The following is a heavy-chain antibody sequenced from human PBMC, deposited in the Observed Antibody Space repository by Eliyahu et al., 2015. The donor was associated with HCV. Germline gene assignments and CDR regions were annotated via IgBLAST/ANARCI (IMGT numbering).Heavy chain of an antibody. Sequence: CTVSGGSISSGDCYWSWIRQPPGKGLEWIGYIYYSGSTYYNPSLKSRVTISVDTSKNQFSLKLSSVTAADTAVYYCARGGDYADFDYWGQGTLVTVSS. CDR2: IYYSGST. CDR3: ARGGDYADFDY. D-gene: IGHD2-21*02. V-gene: IGHV4-30-4*01. J-gene: IGHJ4*02. CDR1: GGSISSGDCY.